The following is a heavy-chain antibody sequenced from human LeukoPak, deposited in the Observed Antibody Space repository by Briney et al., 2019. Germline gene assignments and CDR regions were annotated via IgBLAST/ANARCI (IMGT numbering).Heavy chain of an antibody. CDR1: GGSISSSSYY. V-gene: IGHV4-39*01. CDR2: IYYSGST. J-gene: IGHJ3*02. CDR3: ARHQSINRSGSAARPGAFDI. D-gene: IGHD6-6*01. Sequence: SETLSLTCTVSGGSISSSSYYWGWIRQPPGKGLEWIGSIYYSGSTYYNPSLKSRVTISVDTSKNQFSLKLSSVTAADTAVYYCARHQSINRSGSAARPGAFDIWGQGTMVTVSS.